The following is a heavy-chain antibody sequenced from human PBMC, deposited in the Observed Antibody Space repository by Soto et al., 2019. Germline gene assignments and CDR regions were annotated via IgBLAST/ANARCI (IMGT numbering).Heavy chain of an antibody. CDR3: ARDTTRLEH. CDR2: ISSGAFTT. CDR1: GVSFSDSY. D-gene: IGHD1-1*01. Sequence: PGGSLRLSCFVSGVSFSDSYMTWVRQIPGKGLEWIASISSGAFTTSYAAAVKGRFTISRDDGHNSLFLQMDSLRAEDTALYYCARDTTRLEHWGQGTLVTVSS. V-gene: IGHV3-11*01. J-gene: IGHJ4*02.